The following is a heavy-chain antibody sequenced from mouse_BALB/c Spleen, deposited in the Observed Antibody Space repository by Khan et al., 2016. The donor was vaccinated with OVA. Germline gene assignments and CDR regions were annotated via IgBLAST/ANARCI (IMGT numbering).Heavy chain of an antibody. CDR1: GFTFSRYT. CDR3: ARASYTECDYIMDD. V-gene: IGHV5-12-2*01. D-gene: IGHD6-1*01. CDR2: TSTAGGST. Sequence: EVELVESGGDLVQPGGSLKLSCAASGFTFSRYTMYWVRQTPEKRLEWVAFTSTAGGSTNYPATVQGRSTISRDNATNTLYLQMNSLKTEDTAMNYDARASYTECDYIMDDWGQGTSVTVSS. J-gene: IGHJ4*01.